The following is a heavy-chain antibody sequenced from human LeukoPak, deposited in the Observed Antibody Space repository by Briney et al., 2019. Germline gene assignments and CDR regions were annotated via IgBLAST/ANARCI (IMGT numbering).Heavy chain of an antibody. D-gene: IGHD5-12*01. V-gene: IGHV3-23*01. CDR1: AFTFSSYA. CDR3: AKARGYSGYDYYY. Sequence: GGSLRLSCAASAFTFSSYAMSWIRQAPGKGLEWGSAISGSGGSTYYADSVKGRFTISRDNSKNTLYLQMNSLRAEDTAGYYWAKARGYSGYDYYYWGQGTLVTVSS. CDR2: ISGSGGST. J-gene: IGHJ4*02.